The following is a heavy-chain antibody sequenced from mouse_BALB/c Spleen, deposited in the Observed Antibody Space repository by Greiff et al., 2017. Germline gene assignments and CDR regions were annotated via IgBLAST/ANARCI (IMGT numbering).Heavy chain of an antibody. J-gene: IGHJ3*01. CDR2: ISSGSSTI. CDR3: ARSNWFAY. V-gene: IGHV5-17*02. Sequence: EVQLVESGGGLVQPGGSRKLSCAASGFTFSSLGMHWVRQAPEKGLEWVAYISSGSSTIYYADTVKGRFTISRDNPKNTLFLQMASLRSENTAMYYCARSNWFAYWGQGTLVTVSA. CDR1: GFTFSSLG.